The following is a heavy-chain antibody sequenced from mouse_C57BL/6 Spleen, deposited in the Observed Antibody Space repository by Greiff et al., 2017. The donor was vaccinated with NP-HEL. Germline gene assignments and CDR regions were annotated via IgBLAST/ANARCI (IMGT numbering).Heavy chain of an antibody. CDR3: TRSYDPLDY. J-gene: IGHJ2*01. V-gene: IGHV14-4*01. Sequence: EVQLQQSGAELVRPGASVKLSCTASGFNIKDDYMHWVKQRPEQGLEWIGWIDPENGDTEYASKFQGKATITADTSSNTAYLQLSSLTSEDTAVYYCTRSYDPLDYWGQGTTLTVSS. D-gene: IGHD2-3*01. CDR1: GFNIKDDY. CDR2: IDPENGDT.